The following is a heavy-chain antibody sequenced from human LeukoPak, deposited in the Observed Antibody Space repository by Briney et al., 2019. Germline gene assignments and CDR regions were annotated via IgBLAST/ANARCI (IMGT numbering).Heavy chain of an antibody. J-gene: IGHJ4*02. CDR3: ANLWSGDYFGY. Sequence: GGSLRLSCAASGFTFSSYGMHWVRQAPGKGLEWVAFIWYDGSNKYYADSVKGRFTISRDNSKNTLYLQMNSLRAEDTALYYCANLWSGDYFGYWGQGTLVTVSS. CDR1: GFTFSSYG. V-gene: IGHV3-30*02. CDR2: IWYDGSNK. D-gene: IGHD3-10*02.